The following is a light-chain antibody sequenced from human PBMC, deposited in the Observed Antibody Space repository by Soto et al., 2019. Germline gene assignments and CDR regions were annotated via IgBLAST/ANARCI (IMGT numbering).Light chain of an antibody. CDR3: QQRTNGPLT. V-gene: IGKV3-11*01. Sequence: EIVLTQSPATLSLSPGVRATLSCRASQSISSYLAWYQQKPGQAPRLLIYDASNRATGIPARFRGSGSGTYFTLTISSLEPEDFAIYYCQQRTNGPLTVGGGTKVEIK. J-gene: IGKJ4*01. CDR1: QSISSY. CDR2: DAS.